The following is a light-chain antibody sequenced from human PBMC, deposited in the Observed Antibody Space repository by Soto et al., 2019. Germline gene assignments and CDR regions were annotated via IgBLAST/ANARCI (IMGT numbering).Light chain of an antibody. CDR2: GAS. CDR1: QSVSSSY. J-gene: IGKJ1*01. Sequence: EIVLTQSPATLSLYPGERATLSCRASQSVSSSYLAWYQQKPGQAPRLLIYGASTRATGIPARFSGSGSGTEFTLTISSLQSEDFAVYYCQQYNNWPRTFGQVTKVDI. CDR3: QQYNNWPRT. V-gene: IGKV3-15*01.